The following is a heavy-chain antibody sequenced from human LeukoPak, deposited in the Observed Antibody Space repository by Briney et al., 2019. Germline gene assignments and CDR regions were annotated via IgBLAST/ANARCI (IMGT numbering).Heavy chain of an antibody. CDR3: AKDMSDSSGWYPYYGMDV. CDR2: ISYDGSNK. CDR1: GFIFSSYG. D-gene: IGHD6-19*01. V-gene: IGHV3-30*18. J-gene: IGHJ6*04. Sequence: GGSLRLSCALSGFIFSSYGMHWVRQAPGKGLEWVAVISYDGSNKYYADSVTGRFTISRDNSKDTLYLQMNSLRAEDTAVYYCAKDMSDSSGWYPYYGMDVWGKGTTVTVSS.